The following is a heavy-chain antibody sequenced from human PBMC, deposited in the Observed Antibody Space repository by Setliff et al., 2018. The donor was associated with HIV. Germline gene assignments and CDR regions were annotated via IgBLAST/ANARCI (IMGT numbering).Heavy chain of an antibody. V-gene: IGHV4-59*11. CDR1: GASINSHY. CDR2: TYYSGST. J-gene: IGHJ3*02. CDR3: ARGQPQGGGTYWSAFDI. D-gene: IGHD1-26*01. Sequence: PSETLSLTCTVSGASINSHYWSWIRQPPGKGLEWIGYTYYSGSTYYNPSVKSRVTISVDTSKTQFSLKLSSVTAADTAVYYCARGQPQGGGTYWSAFDIWGQGTMVTVSS.